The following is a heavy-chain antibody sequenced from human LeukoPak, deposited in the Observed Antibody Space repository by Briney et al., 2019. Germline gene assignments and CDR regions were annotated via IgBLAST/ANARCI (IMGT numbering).Heavy chain of an antibody. V-gene: IGHV4-39*01. D-gene: IGHD2-2*01. CDR1: GGSISSSSYY. Sequence: SETLSLTCTVSGGSISSSSYYWGWIRQPPGKGLEWIGSIYYSGSTYYNPSLKNRVTISVDTSKNQFSLKLSSVTAADTAVYYCARLPAGTLDQLIYAWGQGTLVTVSS. CDR3: ARLPAGTLDQLIYA. CDR2: IYYSGST. J-gene: IGHJ5*02.